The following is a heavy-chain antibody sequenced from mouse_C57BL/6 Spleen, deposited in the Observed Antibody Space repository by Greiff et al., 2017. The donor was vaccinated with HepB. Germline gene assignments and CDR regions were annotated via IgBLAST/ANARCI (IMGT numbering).Heavy chain of an antibody. CDR3: ARNFGLRPFAY. CDR2: IWSGGST. CDR1: GFSLTSYG. Sequence: QVQLKESGPGLVQPSQSLSITCTVSGFSLTSYGVHWVRQSPGKGLEWLGVIWSGGSTDYNAAFISRLSISKDNSKSQVFFKMNSLQADDTAIYYCARNFGLRPFAYWGQGTLVTVSA. V-gene: IGHV2-2*01. D-gene: IGHD2-4*01. J-gene: IGHJ3*01.